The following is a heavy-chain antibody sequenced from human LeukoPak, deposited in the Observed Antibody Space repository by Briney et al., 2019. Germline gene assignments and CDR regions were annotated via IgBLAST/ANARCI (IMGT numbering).Heavy chain of an antibody. CDR3: ARDSVRPSKWFPEVPDFDY. V-gene: IGHV3-7*01. CDR2: IKQDGSEK. Sequence: PGGSLRLSCAASGFTFSSYWMSWVRQAPGKGLEWVANIKQDGSEKYYVDSVKGRFTISRDNAKHSLYLQMNSLRAEDTAVYYCARDSVRPSKWFPEVPDFDYWGQGTLVTVSS. D-gene: IGHD2-2*01. J-gene: IGHJ4*02. CDR1: GFTFSSYW.